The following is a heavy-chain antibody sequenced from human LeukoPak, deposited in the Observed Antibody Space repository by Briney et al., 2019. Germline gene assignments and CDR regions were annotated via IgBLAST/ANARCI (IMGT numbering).Heavy chain of an antibody. Sequence: GGSLRLSCAASGFTFSSYSMNWVRQAPGKGLEWVSSISSSSSYIYYADSVKGRFTISRDNAKNSLYLQMNSLRGEDTAVYYCARDGGIAAAGWSYYYMDVWGKGTTVTVSS. J-gene: IGHJ6*03. D-gene: IGHD6-13*01. CDR2: ISSSSSYI. V-gene: IGHV3-21*01. CDR1: GFTFSSYS. CDR3: ARDGGIAAAGWSYYYMDV.